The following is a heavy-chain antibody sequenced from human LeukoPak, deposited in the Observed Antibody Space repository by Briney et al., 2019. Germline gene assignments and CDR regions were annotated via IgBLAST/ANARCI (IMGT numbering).Heavy chain of an antibody. D-gene: IGHD7-27*01. Sequence: ASVKVSCKVSGYTLTELSMHWVRQAPGKGLEWMGGFDPEDGETIYAQKFQGRVTMTEDTSTDTAYMELSSLRSEDTAVYYCATDPPSGSLYYYMDVWGKGTTVTVSS. CDR1: GYTLTELS. J-gene: IGHJ6*03. CDR3: ATDPPSGSLYYYMDV. V-gene: IGHV1-24*01. CDR2: FDPEDGET.